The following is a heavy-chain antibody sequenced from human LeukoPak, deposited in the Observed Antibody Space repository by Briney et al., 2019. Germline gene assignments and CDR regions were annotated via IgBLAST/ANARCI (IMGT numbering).Heavy chain of an antibody. J-gene: IGHJ6*02. V-gene: IGHV4-30-4*01. CDR1: GGSISSGDYY. CDR3: ARDLGYYDSSGYYYYYYGMDV. D-gene: IGHD3-22*01. Sequence: KTSETLSLTCTVSGGSISSGDYYWSWIRQPPGKGLEWIGYIYYSGSTYYSPSLKSRVTISVDTSKNQFSLKLSSVTAADTAVYYCARDLGYYDSSGYYYYYYGMDVWGQGTTVTVSS. CDR2: IYYSGST.